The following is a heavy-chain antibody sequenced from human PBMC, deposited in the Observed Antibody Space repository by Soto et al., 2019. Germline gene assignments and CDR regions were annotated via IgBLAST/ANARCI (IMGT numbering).Heavy chain of an antibody. J-gene: IGHJ4*02. CDR1: GGTFSSYA. Sequence: QVQLVQSGAEVKKPGSSVKVSCKASGGTFSSYAISWVRQAPGQGLEWMGGIIPIFGTANYAQKFQGRVTITADESTSTAYMELSSVRSEDTAVYYCASYAYVWGSYRYLSLGYWGQGTLVTVSS. D-gene: IGHD3-16*02. CDR2: IIPIFGTA. V-gene: IGHV1-69*01. CDR3: ASYAYVWGSYRYLSLGY.